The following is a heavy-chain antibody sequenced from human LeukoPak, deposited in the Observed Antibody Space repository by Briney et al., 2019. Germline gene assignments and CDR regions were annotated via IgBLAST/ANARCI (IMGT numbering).Heavy chain of an antibody. V-gene: IGHV4-59*01. CDR1: GGSISSYY. CDR2: IYYSGST. CDR3: ARVYDSGSQAYFYYMDV. D-gene: IGHD3-10*01. J-gene: IGHJ6*03. Sequence: PSETLSLTCTVSGGSISSYYWSWIRQPPGKGLEWIGYIYYSGSTNYNPSPKSRVTISVDTSKNQFSLKVNSVTAADTAVYYCARVYDSGSQAYFYYMDVWGKGTTVTISS.